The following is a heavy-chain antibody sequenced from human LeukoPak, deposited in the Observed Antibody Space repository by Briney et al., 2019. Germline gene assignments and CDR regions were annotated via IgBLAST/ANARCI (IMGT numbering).Heavy chain of an antibody. J-gene: IGHJ5*02. V-gene: IGHV1-69*06. CDR1: GGTFSSYA. D-gene: IGHD1-7*01. CDR3: ARVQNWNYFLSWFDP. Sequence: ASVKVSCKASGGTFSSYAISWVRQAPGQGLEWMGGIIPIFGTANYAQKFQGRVTITADKSTSTAYMELSSLRSEDTDVYYCARVQNWNYFLSWFDPWGQGTLVTVSS. CDR2: IIPIFGTA.